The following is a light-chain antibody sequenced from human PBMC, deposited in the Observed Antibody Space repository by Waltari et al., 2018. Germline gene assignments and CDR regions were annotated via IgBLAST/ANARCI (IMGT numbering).Light chain of an antibody. V-gene: IGLV2-8*01. CDR1: SSDIDYNY. Sequence: QSALTQPPSASGSPGQSVTISCTGNSSDIDYNYVSWYQQHPGKAPKVVIYEVNKRPSGVPDRFSGAKSGNAASLTVSGLQAEDEADYYCNSYAGIIILFGRGTKLTVL. CDR3: NSYAGIIIL. CDR2: EVN. J-gene: IGLJ2*01.